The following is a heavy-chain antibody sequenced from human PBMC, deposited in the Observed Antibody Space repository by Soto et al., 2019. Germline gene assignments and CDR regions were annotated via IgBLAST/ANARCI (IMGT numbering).Heavy chain of an antibody. CDR1: GGSISSYY. Sequence: SETLSLTCTVSGGSISSYYWSWIRQPPGKGLEWIGYIYYSGSTNYNPSLKSRVTISVDTSKNQFSLKLSSVTAADTAVYYCARDPVYYYGMDVWGQRTKVIVSS. V-gene: IGHV4-59*12. CDR3: ARDPVYYYGMDV. CDR2: IYYSGST. J-gene: IGHJ6*02.